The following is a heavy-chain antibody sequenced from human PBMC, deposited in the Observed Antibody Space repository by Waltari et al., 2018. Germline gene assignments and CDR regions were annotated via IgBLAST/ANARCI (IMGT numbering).Heavy chain of an antibody. Sequence: QLQLQESGPGLVKPSETLSLTCTVSGGSISSSSYYWGWIRQPPGKGREWIGSIYYSGSTYYNPALKSRVTISVDTSKNQFSLKLSSVTAADTAVYYCASGAGYSSSWYGDWGQGTLVTVSS. CDR2: IYYSGST. J-gene: IGHJ4*02. D-gene: IGHD6-13*01. CDR3: ASGAGYSSSWYGD. CDR1: GGSISSSSYY. V-gene: IGHV4-39*01.